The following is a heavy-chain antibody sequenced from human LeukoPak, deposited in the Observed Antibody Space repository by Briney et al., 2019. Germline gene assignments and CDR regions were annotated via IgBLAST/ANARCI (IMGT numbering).Heavy chain of an antibody. Sequence: SETLSLTCTVSGGSISSYYWSWIRQPAGKGLEWIGRIYTSGSTNYNPSLKSRVTMSVDTSKNQFSLKLSSVTAADTAVYYCARALDYYDSSGYYLDLWGRGTLVTVSS. CDR3: ARALDYYDSSGYYLDL. V-gene: IGHV4-4*07. D-gene: IGHD3-22*01. CDR2: IYTSGST. CDR1: GGSISSYY. J-gene: IGHJ2*01.